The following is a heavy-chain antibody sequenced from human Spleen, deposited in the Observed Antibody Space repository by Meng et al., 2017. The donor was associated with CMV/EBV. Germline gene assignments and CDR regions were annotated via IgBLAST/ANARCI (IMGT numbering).Heavy chain of an antibody. CDR3: ATWSPYGDPLRSLRY. V-gene: IGHV3-73*01. CDR2: IRSKANSYAT. Sequence: GGSLRLSCAASGFTFSGSAMHWVRQASGKGLEWVGRIRSKANSYATAYAASVKGRFTISRDDSKNTAYLQMNSLKTEDTAVYYCATWSPYGDPLRSLRYWGQGTLVTVSS. CDR1: GFTFSGSA. D-gene: IGHD4-17*01. J-gene: IGHJ4*02.